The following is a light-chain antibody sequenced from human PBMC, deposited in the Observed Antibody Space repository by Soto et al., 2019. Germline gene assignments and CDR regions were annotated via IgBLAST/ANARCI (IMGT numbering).Light chain of an antibody. CDR3: SSYTDTSTLVV. CDR1: SSNIGSNT. CDR2: SNN. J-gene: IGLJ2*01. Sequence: QSVLTQPPSASGTPGQRVTISCSGSSSNIGSNTVNWYQQLPGTAPKLLIYSNNQRPSGVSNRFSGSKSGNTASLTISGLQAEDEADYYCSSYTDTSTLVVFGGGTKLTVL. V-gene: IGLV1-44*01.